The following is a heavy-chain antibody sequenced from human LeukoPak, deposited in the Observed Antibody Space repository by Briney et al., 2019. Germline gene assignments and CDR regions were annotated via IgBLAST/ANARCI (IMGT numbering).Heavy chain of an antibody. CDR1: GGSISSSSYY. D-gene: IGHD1-20*01. J-gene: IGHJ2*01. CDR2: IYYIGST. V-gene: IGHV4-39*01. CDR3: ARHLKLTGYWYFDL. Sequence: PSETLSLTCTVSGGSISSSSYYWGWIRQPPGKGLEWIGSIYYIGSTYYNPSLESRVTISVDTSKNQFSLRLSSVTAADTAVYYCARHLKLTGYWYFDLWGRGTLVTVSS.